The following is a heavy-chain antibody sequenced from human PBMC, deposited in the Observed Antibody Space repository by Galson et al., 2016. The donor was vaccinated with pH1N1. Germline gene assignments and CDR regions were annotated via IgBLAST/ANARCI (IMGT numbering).Heavy chain of an antibody. CDR1: GFTFNEYG. CDR3: VRKNYGDAFDI. J-gene: IGHJ3*02. D-gene: IGHD3-10*01. Sequence: LRLSCAASGFTFNEYGLNWVRQAPGKGLEWVSGVIWNGGSPGYADSVKGRFTISRDNAKKSLYLQLNSLRAEDTAVYYCVRKNYGDAFDIWGRGTMVTVSS. CDR2: VIWNGGSP. V-gene: IGHV3-20*04.